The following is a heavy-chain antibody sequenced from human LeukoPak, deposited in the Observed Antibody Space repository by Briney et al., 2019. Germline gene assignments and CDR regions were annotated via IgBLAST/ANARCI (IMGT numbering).Heavy chain of an antibody. CDR3: ARDPLYDYGDYGY. Sequence: GGSLRLSCAASGFTFSSYSMNWVRQAPGKGLEWVSSISSSSSYIYYADSVKGRFTISRDNAKNSLYLQMSSLRAEDTAVYYCARDPLYDYGDYGYWGQGTLVTVSS. CDR1: GFTFSSYS. CDR2: ISSSSSYI. J-gene: IGHJ4*02. D-gene: IGHD4-17*01. V-gene: IGHV3-21*01.